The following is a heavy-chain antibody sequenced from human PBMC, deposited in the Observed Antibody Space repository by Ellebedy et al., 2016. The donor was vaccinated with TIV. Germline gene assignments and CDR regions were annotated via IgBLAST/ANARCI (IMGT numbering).Heavy chain of an antibody. CDR2: IYYSGST. V-gene: IGHV4-39*07. CDR1: GGSISSSSYY. Sequence: SETLSLXXTVSGGSISSSSYYWGWIRQPPGKGLEWIGSIYYSGSTYYNPSLKSRVTISVDTSKNQFSLKLSSVTAADTAVYYCATENCSSTSCSWGGNWFDPWGQGTLVTVSS. CDR3: ATENCSSTSCSWGGNWFDP. D-gene: IGHD2-2*01. J-gene: IGHJ5*02.